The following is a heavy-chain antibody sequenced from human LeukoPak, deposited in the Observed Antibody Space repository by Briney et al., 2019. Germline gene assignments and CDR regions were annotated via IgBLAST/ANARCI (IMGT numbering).Heavy chain of an antibody. Sequence: GGSLRLSCAASGFTFSSYSMNWVRQAPGKGLEWVSSISSSSSYIYHADSVKGRFTISRDNAKNPLYLQMNSLRAEDTAVYYCARMPGEYSSSSVWFDPWGQGTLVTVSS. V-gene: IGHV3-21*01. D-gene: IGHD6-6*01. CDR1: GFTFSSYS. CDR3: ARMPGEYSSSSVWFDP. CDR2: ISSSSSYI. J-gene: IGHJ5*02.